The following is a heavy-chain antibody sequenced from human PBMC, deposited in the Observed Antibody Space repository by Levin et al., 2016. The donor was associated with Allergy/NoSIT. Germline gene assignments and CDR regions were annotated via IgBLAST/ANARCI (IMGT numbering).Heavy chain of an antibody. J-gene: IGHJ4*02. Sequence: WVRQAPGQGLEWMGIINPSGGSTSYAQKFQGRVTMTRDTSTSTVYMELSSLRAEDTAVYYCARDLGYYDFWSGSFDYWGQGTLVTVSS. CDR3: ARDLGYYDFWSGSFDY. D-gene: IGHD3-3*01. V-gene: IGHV1-46*01. CDR2: INPSGGST.